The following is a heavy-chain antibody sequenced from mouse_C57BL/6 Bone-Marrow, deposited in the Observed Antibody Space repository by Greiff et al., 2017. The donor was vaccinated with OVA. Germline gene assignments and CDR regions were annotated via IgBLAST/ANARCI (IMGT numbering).Heavy chain of an antibody. CDR3: ARNPLPCRRASWFAY. CDR2: ISSGSSTI. CDR1: GFTFSDYG. D-gene: IGHD2-10*01. J-gene: IGHJ3*01. V-gene: IGHV5-17*01. Sequence: EVKLMESGGGLVKPGGSLKLSCAASGFTFSDYGMHWVRQAPEKGLEWVAYISSGSSTIYYADTVKGRFTISRDNAKNTLFLQMTSLRSEDTAMYYCARNPLPCRRASWFAYWGQGTLVTVSA.